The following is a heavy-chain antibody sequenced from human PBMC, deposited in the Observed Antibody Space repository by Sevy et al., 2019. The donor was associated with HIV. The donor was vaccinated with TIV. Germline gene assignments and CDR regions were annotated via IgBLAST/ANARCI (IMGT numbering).Heavy chain of an antibody. CDR1: GFSFRVNY. J-gene: IGHJ5*02. CDR2: ISPSGKTI. V-gene: IGHV3-11*04. CDR3: AGGKYWFDP. Sequence: GGSLRLSCAAPGFSFRVNYITWIRQAPGKGLEWVAHISPSGKTISYAGSVKGRFTITKDNAKNTLYLQMDSLRVEDTAVYYCAGGKYWFDPWGQGTLVTVSS.